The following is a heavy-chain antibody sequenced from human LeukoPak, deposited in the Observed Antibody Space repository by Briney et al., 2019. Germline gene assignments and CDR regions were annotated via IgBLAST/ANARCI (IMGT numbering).Heavy chain of an antibody. CDR1: GGSISSGDYY. V-gene: IGHV4-30-4*01. CDR3: ASGQPRNYDSSGYTFDY. Sequence: PSETLSLTCTVSGGSISSGDYYWSWIRQPPGKGLEWVGYIYYSGSTYYNPSLKSRVTISVDTSKNQFSLKLSSVTAADTAVYYCASGQPRNYDSSGYTFDYWGQGTLVTVSS. CDR2: IYYSGST. J-gene: IGHJ4*02. D-gene: IGHD3-22*01.